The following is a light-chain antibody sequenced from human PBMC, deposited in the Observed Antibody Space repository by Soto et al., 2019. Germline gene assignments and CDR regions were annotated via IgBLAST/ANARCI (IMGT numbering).Light chain of an antibody. CDR3: LQGYNTFWT. V-gene: IGKV1-39*01. CDR1: QPIGNS. J-gene: IGKJ1*01. CDR2: SAS. Sequence: PMSLSPSSLSASLCGSVTVTCRASQPIGNSLPWYQQRAGKAPKVLISSASRLQSGVSSRFSGSGSGTHFTLTISSLRPEDSATYYCLQGYNTFWTFGQGTKVDIK.